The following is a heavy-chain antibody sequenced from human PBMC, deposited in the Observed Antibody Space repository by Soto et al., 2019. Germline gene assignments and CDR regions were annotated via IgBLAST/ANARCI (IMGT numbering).Heavy chain of an antibody. CDR2: VYNGGST. CDR1: GGSISSNY. J-gene: IGHJ4*02. D-gene: IGHD6-13*01. CDR3: ARYRREAVAGYTLDN. Sequence: SETLSLTCTVSGGSISSNYWTWIRQPPGKGLEWIGYVYNGGSTNYNPSLKSRVTISEDTSKSQFSLKVNSMTAADTAVYYCARYRREAVAGYTLDNWGQGILVTVSS. V-gene: IGHV4-59*01.